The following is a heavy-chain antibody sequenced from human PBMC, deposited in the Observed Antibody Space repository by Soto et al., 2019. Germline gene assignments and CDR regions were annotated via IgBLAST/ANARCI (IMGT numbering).Heavy chain of an antibody. CDR3: ASTGRTIFGVVIKDDNWFDP. V-gene: IGHV1-18*01. J-gene: IGHJ5*02. Sequence: ASVKASCKASGYTFTSYGISWVRQAPGQGLEWMGWISAYNGNTNYAQKLQGRVTMTTDTSTSTAYMELSSVTAADTAVYYCASTGRTIFGVVIKDDNWFDPWGQGTLVTVSS. CDR2: ISAYNGNT. D-gene: IGHD3-3*01. CDR1: GYTFTSYG.